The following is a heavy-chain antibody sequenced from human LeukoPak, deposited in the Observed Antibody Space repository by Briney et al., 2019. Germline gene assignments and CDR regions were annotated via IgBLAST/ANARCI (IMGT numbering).Heavy chain of an antibody. Sequence: SVKVSCKASGGTFSSYAISWVRQAPGQGLEWMGGIIPIFGTANYAQKFQGRVTMTRDTSISTAYMELSRLTSDDTAVYYCARRGAYFDYWGQGTLVTVSS. V-gene: IGHV1-69*05. D-gene: IGHD4/OR15-4a*01. CDR3: ARRGAYFDY. J-gene: IGHJ4*02. CDR2: IIPIFGTA. CDR1: GGTFSSYA.